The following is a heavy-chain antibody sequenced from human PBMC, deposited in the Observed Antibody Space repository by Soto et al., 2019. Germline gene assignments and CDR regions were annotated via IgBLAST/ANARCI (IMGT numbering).Heavy chain of an antibody. CDR2: IYYSGST. J-gene: IGHJ4*02. D-gene: IGHD6-13*01. CDR3: ARTIREEAAGAYYFDY. CDR1: GGSISSSSYY. V-gene: IGHV4-39*01. Sequence: SETLSLTCTVSGGSISSSSYYWGWIRQPPGKGLEWIGSIYYSGSTYYNPSLKSRVTISVDTSKNQFSLKLSSVTAADTAVYYCARTIREEAAGAYYFDYWGQGTLVTVSS.